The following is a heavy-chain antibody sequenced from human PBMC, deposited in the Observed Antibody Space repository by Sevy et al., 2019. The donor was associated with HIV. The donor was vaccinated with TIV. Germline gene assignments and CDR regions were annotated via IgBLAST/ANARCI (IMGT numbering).Heavy chain of an antibody. Sequence: GGSLRLSCAASGFTFSGSAMHWVRQASGKGLEWVGRIRSKANSYATAYAASVKGRFTISRDDSKNTAYLQMNSLKTEGTAVYYCTRLDYDFWSGYYLWGQGTLVTVSS. D-gene: IGHD3-3*01. CDR1: GFTFSGSA. CDR3: TRLDYDFWSGYYL. CDR2: IRSKANSYAT. V-gene: IGHV3-73*01. J-gene: IGHJ4*02.